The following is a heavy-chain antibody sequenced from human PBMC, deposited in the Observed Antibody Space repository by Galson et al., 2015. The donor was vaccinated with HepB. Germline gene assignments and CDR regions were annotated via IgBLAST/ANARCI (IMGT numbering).Heavy chain of an antibody. CDR3: AKDSVSGSYLPTYFDY. CDR2: ISGSGAST. CDR1: GFNFKSHT. V-gene: IGHV3-23*01. D-gene: IGHD1-26*01. Sequence: SLRLSCAASGFNFKSHTMDWVRQAPGKGLEWVSAISGSGASTYYAASVKGRFTISRDNSKNTLYLQMTSLRVEDTAIYYCAKDSVSGSYLPTYFDYWGQGALVTVSS. J-gene: IGHJ4*02.